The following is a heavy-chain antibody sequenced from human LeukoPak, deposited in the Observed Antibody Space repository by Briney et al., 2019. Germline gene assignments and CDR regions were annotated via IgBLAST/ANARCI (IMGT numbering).Heavy chain of an antibody. CDR2: ISGYNGNT. CDR1: GYTFTSYG. Sequence: GASVKVSCKASGYTFTSYGISWVRQAPGQGLEWMGWISGYNGNTNYAQELQGRVTMTTDTSTSTAYMELRSLRSDDTAVYYCARDGSGFGELSAFDIWGQGTMVTVSS. V-gene: IGHV1-18*01. J-gene: IGHJ3*02. D-gene: IGHD3-10*01. CDR3: ARDGSGFGELSAFDI.